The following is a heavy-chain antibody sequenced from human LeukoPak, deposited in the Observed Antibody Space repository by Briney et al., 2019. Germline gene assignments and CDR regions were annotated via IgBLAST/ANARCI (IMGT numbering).Heavy chain of an antibody. V-gene: IGHV1-18*01. D-gene: IGHD5-12*01. CDR2: ISAYNGNT. CDR3: ARDQGIYNHRIIDS. Sequence: ASVKVSCKASGYTFSSYGISWVRQAPGQGLEWMGWISAYNGNTNFAQEFQGRVTMSTDTSTSTASMELRSLRSDDTAVYYCARDQGIYNHRIIDSWGQGTLVTVSS. J-gene: IGHJ4*02. CDR1: GYTFSSYG.